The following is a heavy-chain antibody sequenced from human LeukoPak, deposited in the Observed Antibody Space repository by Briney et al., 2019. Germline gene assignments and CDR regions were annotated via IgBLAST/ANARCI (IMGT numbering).Heavy chain of an antibody. Sequence: PLETLSLTCTVSGGSISSGGYYWSWIRQPPGKGLEWIGYIYHSGSTNYNPSLKSRVTISVDKSKNQFSLKLSSVTAADTAVYYCAILDGVIAVADRDYWGQGTLVTVSS. J-gene: IGHJ4*02. CDR1: GGSISSGGYY. V-gene: IGHV4-30-2*01. CDR3: AILDGVIAVADRDY. CDR2: IYHSGST. D-gene: IGHD6-19*01.